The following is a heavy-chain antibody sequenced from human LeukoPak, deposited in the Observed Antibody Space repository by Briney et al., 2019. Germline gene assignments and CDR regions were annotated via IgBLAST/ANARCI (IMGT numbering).Heavy chain of an antibody. D-gene: IGHD2-15*01. CDR3: AKVVVVAATFHY. Sequence: PGGSLRLSCVASGFTFSSYGMHWVRQAPGKGLEWVAFIRYDGSNKYYADSVKGRFTISRDNSKNTLYLQMNSLRAEDTAVYYCAKVVVVAATFHYWGQGTLVTVSS. CDR1: GFTFSSYG. V-gene: IGHV3-30*02. J-gene: IGHJ4*02. CDR2: IRYDGSNK.